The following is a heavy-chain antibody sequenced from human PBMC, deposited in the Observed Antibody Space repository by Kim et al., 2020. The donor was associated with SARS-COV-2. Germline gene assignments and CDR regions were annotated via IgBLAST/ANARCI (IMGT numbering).Heavy chain of an antibody. V-gene: IGHV4-34*01. D-gene: IGHD5-12*01. Sequence: SETLSLTCAVYGGSFSGYYWSWIRQPPGKGLEWIGEINHSGSTNYNPSLKSRVTISVDTSKNQFSLKLSSVTAADTAVYYCARGGGYVLSHWTTKGFDYWGQGTLVTVSS. J-gene: IGHJ4*02. CDR3: ARGGGYVLSHWTTKGFDY. CDR1: GGSFSGYY. CDR2: INHSGST.